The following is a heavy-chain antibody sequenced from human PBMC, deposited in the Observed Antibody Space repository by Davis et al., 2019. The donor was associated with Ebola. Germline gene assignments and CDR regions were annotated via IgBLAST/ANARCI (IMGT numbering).Heavy chain of an antibody. V-gene: IGHV3-48*03. CDR2: ITKSGSQR. CDR3: AAKSIAVTGVYYYYGMDV. D-gene: IGHD6-19*01. CDR1: GFTFSRYD. Sequence: PGGSLRLSCETSGFTFSRYDMNWVRQAPGKGLEWISDITKSGSQRHYADSVKGRFTISRDNAKNSVYPEMSSLRVEDTAVYYCAAKSIAVTGVYYYYGMDVWGQGTTVTVSS. J-gene: IGHJ6*02.